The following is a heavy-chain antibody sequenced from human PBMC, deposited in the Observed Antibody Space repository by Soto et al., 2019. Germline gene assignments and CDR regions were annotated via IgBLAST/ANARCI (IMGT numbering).Heavy chain of an antibody. CDR1: GGTFSSYA. Sequence: WASVKVSCKASGGTFSSYAISWVRQAPGQGLEWMGGIIPIFGTANYAQKFQGRVTITADESTSTAYMELSSLRSEDTAVYYCARAGIAAAGKLDYWGQGTLVTVSS. V-gene: IGHV1-69*13. D-gene: IGHD6-13*01. J-gene: IGHJ4*02. CDR2: IIPIFGTA. CDR3: ARAGIAAAGKLDY.